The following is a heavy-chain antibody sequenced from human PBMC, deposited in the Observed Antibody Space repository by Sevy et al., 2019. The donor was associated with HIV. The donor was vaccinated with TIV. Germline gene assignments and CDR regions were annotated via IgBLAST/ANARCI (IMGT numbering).Heavy chain of an antibody. Sequence: GGSLRLSCAASGFTFSSYAMHWVRQAPGKGLEWVAVISYDGSNKYYADSVKGRFTISRDNSKNTLYLQMNSLRAEDTAVYSCARERGTVEGVYGDYGGAFDIWGQGTMVTVSS. V-gene: IGHV3-30*04. J-gene: IGHJ3*02. CDR2: ISYDGSNK. D-gene: IGHD4-17*01. CDR1: GFTFSSYA. CDR3: ARERGTVEGVYGDYGGAFDI.